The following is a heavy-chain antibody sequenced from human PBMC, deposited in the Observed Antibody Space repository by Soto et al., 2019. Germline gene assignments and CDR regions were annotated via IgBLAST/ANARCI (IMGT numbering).Heavy chain of an antibody. CDR2: IKQDGSEK. V-gene: IGHV3-7*05. D-gene: IGHD5-12*01. J-gene: IGHJ4*02. Sequence: PGGSLRLSCAASGFTFSSYWMSWVRQAPGKGLEWVANIKQDGSEKYYGDSVKGRFTISRDNAKNSLYLQMNSLRAEDTAVYYCARDGYSGYETPQFEFDYWGQGTLVTVSS. CDR1: GFTFSSYW. CDR3: ARDGYSGYETPQFEFDY.